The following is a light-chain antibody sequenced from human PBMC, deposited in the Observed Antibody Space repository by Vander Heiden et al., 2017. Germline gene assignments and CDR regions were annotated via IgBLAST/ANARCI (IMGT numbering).Light chain of an antibody. CDR1: QSVSDNY. Sequence: DIVFTLSQGSFTLSPGERPTLSCRASQSVSDNYLAGYQQKPGQAPRLLIYCASSRATGIPDRFSGSGSGTDFTLTISRLEPEDFAVYYCQQYGSSPLTFGPGTKVDIK. J-gene: IGKJ3*01. CDR2: CAS. V-gene: IGKV3-20*01. CDR3: QQYGSSPLT.